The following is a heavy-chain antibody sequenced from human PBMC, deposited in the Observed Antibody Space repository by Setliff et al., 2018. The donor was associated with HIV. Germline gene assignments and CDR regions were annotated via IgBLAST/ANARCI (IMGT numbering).Heavy chain of an antibody. CDR3: AKALYGHSSAVGPDF. D-gene: IGHD4-17*01. CDR2: LSGSVDTT. Sequence: GGSLRLSCAASGFTFCDYAMSWVRQAPGKGLEWISVLSGSVDTTYYADSVKGRFTISRDNSKNTLYLQMNSLRGEDTAVYFCAKALYGHSSAVGPDFWGQGTLVTVSS. J-gene: IGHJ4*02. V-gene: IGHV3-23*01. CDR1: GFTFCDYA.